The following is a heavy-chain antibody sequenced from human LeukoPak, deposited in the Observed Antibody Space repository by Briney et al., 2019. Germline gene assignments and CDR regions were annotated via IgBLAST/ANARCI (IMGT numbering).Heavy chain of an antibody. CDR3: VRQDSRGFEF. D-gene: IGHD3-22*01. CDR2: IYPGDSDN. V-gene: IGHV5-51*01. Sequence: GESLKISCQGSGYSFPNYWIGWVRQMPGKGLEWMGIIYPGDSDNRYSPSFQGQVTISVDKSISTAYLQWSSLKASDTAMYYCVRQDSRGFEFWGQGALVTVSS. J-gene: IGHJ4*02. CDR1: GYSFPNYW.